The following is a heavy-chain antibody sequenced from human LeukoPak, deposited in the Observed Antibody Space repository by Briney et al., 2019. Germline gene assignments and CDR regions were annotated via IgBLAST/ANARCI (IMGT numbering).Heavy chain of an antibody. J-gene: IGHJ4*02. CDR2: ISGGGETT. Sequence: GGSLRLSCAASGFTFNNYAMNWVRQAPGKGLEWVSSISGGGETTYYADSAKGRFTISRDNSQNTLYLQMNSLRAEDTAVYYCAKDTERFIAVAGTGFGGFDYWGQGTLVTVSS. CDR3: AKDTERFIAVAGTGFGGFDY. V-gene: IGHV3-23*01. CDR1: GFTFNNYA. D-gene: IGHD6-19*01.